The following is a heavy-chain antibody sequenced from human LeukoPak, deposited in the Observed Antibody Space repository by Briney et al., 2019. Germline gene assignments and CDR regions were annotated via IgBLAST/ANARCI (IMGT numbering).Heavy chain of an antibody. CDR3: ARDADTGSVDDWFDP. CDR1: GFTFSSYS. J-gene: IGHJ5*02. D-gene: IGHD2-8*02. V-gene: IGHV3-21*01. Sequence: GGSLRLSCAASGFTFSSYSMSWVRQAPGKGLEWVSSISSSSSYIYYADSVKGRFTISRDNAKNSLYLQMNSLRAEDTAVYYCARDADTGSVDDWFDPWGQGTLVTVSS. CDR2: ISSSSSYI.